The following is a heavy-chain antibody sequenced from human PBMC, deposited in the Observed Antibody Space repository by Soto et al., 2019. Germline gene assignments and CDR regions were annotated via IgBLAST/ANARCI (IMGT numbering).Heavy chain of an antibody. D-gene: IGHD1-7*01. CDR3: ARDGTTGNYYYYYGMDV. CDR2: IYYSGST. J-gene: IGHJ6*02. Sequence: SETLSLTCTVSGGSISSGGYYWSWIRQHPGKGLEWIGYIYYSGSTYYNPSLKSRVTISVDTSKNQFSLKLSSVTAADTAVYYCARDGTTGNYYYYYGMDVWGQGTTVTVSS. CDR1: GGSISSGGYY. V-gene: IGHV4-31*03.